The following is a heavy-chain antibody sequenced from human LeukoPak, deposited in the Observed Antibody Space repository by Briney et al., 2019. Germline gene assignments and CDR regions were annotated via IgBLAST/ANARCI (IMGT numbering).Heavy chain of an antibody. Sequence: GGSLRLSCAASGFTVGNNYMSWVRQAPGKGLEWVSVFYGGGSTDYADSVKGRFTISRDNSKNTLYLQMNSLRADDTAVYYCAKGRAKATVTTGDHWGQGTLATVSS. J-gene: IGHJ4*02. V-gene: IGHV3-66*01. D-gene: IGHD4-17*01. CDR3: AKGRAKATVTTGDH. CDR2: FYGGGST. CDR1: GFTVGNNY.